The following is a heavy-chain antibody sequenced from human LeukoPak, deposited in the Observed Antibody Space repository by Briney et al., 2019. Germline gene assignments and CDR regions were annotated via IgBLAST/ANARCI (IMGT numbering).Heavy chain of an antibody. Sequence: PGGSLRLSCAASGFTFDDYAMHWVRQTPGKGLEWVSGISWNGGRIGYADSVKGRFTISRDNAKNSLYLQMNSLRAEDTAVYYCARDRLQLWSSIQKGAFDIWGQGTMVTVSS. CDR3: ARDRLQLWSSIQKGAFDI. V-gene: IGHV3-9*01. CDR2: ISWNGGRI. CDR1: GFTFDDYA. D-gene: IGHD5-18*01. J-gene: IGHJ3*02.